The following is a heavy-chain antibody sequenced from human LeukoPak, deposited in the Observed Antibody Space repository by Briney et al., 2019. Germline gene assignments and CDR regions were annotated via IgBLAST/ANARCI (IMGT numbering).Heavy chain of an antibody. J-gene: IGHJ6*04. CDR2: IGSSSSYI. CDR3: ARPGELF. V-gene: IGHV3-21*01. D-gene: IGHD1-26*01. Sequence: GGSLRLSCAASGFTFSSYSMNWVRQAPGKGLEWVSSIGSSSSYIYYADSVKGRFTISRDNAKNSLYLQMNSLRAEDTAVYYCARPGELFWGKGTTVTVSS. CDR1: GFTFSSYS.